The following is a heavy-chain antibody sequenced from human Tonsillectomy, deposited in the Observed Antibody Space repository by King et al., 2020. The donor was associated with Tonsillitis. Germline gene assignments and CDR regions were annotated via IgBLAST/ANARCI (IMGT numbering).Heavy chain of an antibody. CDR3: ARDISAAGTDY. CDR2: ISNTGSYT. J-gene: IGHJ4*02. CDR1: GFTFSDYD. D-gene: IGHD6-13*01. V-gene: IGHV3-11*05. Sequence: QLVQSGGGLVKPGGSLRLSCAASGFTFSDYDMSWIRQAPGKGLEWVSHISNTGSYTNYADSVKGRFTISRDNAKNSLYLQMNSLRAEDTAVYYCARDISAAGTDYWGQGTLVTVSS.